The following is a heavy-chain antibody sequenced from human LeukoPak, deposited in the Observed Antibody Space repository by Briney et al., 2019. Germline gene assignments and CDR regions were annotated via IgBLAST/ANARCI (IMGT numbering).Heavy chain of an antibody. CDR1: GGTFSSYA. D-gene: IGHD2-2*01. CDR3: ARIRGPAANYYYYYMDF. CDR2: ISAYNGNT. V-gene: IGHV1-18*01. Sequence: ASVKVSCKASGGTFSSYAISWVRQAPGQGLEWMGWISAYNGNTNYAQKLQGRVTMTTDTSTSTAYMELRSLRSDDTAVYYCARIRGPAANYYYYYMDFWGKGTTVTVSS. J-gene: IGHJ6*03.